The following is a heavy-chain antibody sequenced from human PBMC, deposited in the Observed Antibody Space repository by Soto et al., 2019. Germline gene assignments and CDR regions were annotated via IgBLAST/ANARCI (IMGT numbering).Heavy chain of an antibody. D-gene: IGHD2-15*01. CDR1: GYTFTSYG. Sequence: ASVKVSCKASGYTFTSYGISWVRQAPGQGLEWMGWISAYNGNTNYAQKLQGRVTMTTDTSTSTAYMELMSLRSDDTAVYYCARDQLRYCSGGSCSLDVWGKGTTVTVSS. J-gene: IGHJ6*04. V-gene: IGHV1-18*01. CDR2: ISAYNGNT. CDR3: ARDQLRYCSGGSCSLDV.